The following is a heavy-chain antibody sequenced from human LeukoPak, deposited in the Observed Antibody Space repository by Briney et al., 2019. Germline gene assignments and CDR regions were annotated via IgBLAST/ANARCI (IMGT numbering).Heavy chain of an antibody. CDR2: ISGSGGST. V-gene: IGHV3-23*01. CDR1: GFTFSSYA. D-gene: IGHD2-8*01. CDR3: ARDISGMVYAIDYYYYYYMDV. J-gene: IGHJ6*03. Sequence: PGGSLRLSCAASGFTFSSYAMSWVRQAPGKGLEWVSAISGSGGSTYYADSVKGRFTISRDNSKNTLYLQMNSLRAEDTAVCYCARDISGMVYAIDYYYYYYMDVWGKGTTVTVSS.